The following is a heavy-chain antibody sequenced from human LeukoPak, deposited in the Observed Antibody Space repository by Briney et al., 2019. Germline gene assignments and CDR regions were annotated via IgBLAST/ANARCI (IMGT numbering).Heavy chain of an antibody. CDR3: AGSYYYYGMDV. CDR1: GGYISSYY. CDR2: IYYSGST. J-gene: IGHJ6*02. V-gene: IGHV4-59*08. Sequence: SETLSLTCTVSGGYISSYYWSWIRQPPGKGLEWIGYIYYSGSTNYNPSLKSRVTISVDTSKNQFSLKLSSVTAADTAVYYCAGSYYYYGMDVWGQGTTVTVSS.